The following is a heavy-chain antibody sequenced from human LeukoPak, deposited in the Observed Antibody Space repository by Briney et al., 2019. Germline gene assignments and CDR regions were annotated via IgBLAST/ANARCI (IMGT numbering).Heavy chain of an antibody. CDR3: ARDNGGWFDS. Sequence: PGGSLRLSYVASEFIFSDYWMSWVRQAPGKGPEGVANIKQGGREEKYVGSVKGRFAISRDDAKSTLYLQMDSLSGDDTAVYYCARDNGGWFDSWGRGTLVTVSS. D-gene: IGHD3-10*01. V-gene: IGHV3-7*03. CDR2: IKQGGREE. J-gene: IGHJ5*01. CDR1: EFIFSDYW.